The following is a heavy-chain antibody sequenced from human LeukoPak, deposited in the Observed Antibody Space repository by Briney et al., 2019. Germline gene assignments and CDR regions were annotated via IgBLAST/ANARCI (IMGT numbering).Heavy chain of an antibody. D-gene: IGHD4-23*01. CDR1: GGTFSSYA. Sequence: SVKVSCKASGGTFSSYAISWVRQAPGQGLEWMGGIIPIFGTANYAQRFQGRVTITADESTSTAYMELSSLRSEDTAVYYCARDRTVVTNYFDYWGQGTLVTVSS. CDR2: IIPIFGTA. CDR3: ARDRTVVTNYFDY. V-gene: IGHV1-69*01. J-gene: IGHJ4*02.